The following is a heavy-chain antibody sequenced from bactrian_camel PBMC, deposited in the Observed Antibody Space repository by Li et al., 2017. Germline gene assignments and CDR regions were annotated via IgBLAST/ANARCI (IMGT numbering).Heavy chain of an antibody. V-gene: IGHV3S25*01. J-gene: IGHJ4*01. CDR3: VRGSRWYSH. CDR1: GYTFSACC. CDR2: INSGGGRT. D-gene: IGHD6*01. Sequence: QVQLVKSGGGSVQSGGSLKLACAVSGYTFSACCMAWVRQAPGKGLEWVSTINSGGGRTYYADSVKGRFTISRDNAKNMFYLQMTSLVPEDTAMYYCVRGSRWYSHWGQGTQVTVS.